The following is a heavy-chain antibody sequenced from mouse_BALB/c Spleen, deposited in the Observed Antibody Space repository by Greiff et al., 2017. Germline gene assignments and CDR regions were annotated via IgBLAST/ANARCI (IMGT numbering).Heavy chain of an antibody. D-gene: IGHD2-4*01. CDR3: ARGPGYDYNYYAMDY. CDR2: ISSGGST. V-gene: IGHV5-6-5*01. Sequence: KRLEWVASISSGGSTYYPDSVKGRFTISRDNARNILYLQMSSLRSEDTAMYYCARGPGYDYNYYAMDYWGQGTSVTVSS. J-gene: IGHJ4*01.